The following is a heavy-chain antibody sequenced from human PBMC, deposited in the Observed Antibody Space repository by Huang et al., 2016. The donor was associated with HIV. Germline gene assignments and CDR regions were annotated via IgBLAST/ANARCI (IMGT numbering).Heavy chain of an antibody. D-gene: IGHD3-22*01. CDR3: ARDPKYHRIGYYRQRRGIDI. J-gene: IGHJ3*02. CDR1: GYTFTSYG. CDR2: ISASSGDT. V-gene: IGHV1-18*01. Sequence: QIQLMQSGPELKQPGASVKVSCKASGYTFTSYGITWVRQAPGQGPEWMGGISASSGDTEYAQKSQGRVTLTRDTSTNIAYMELRSLRSDDTAKYYCARDPKYHRIGYYRQRRGIDIWGQGTMVIVSS.